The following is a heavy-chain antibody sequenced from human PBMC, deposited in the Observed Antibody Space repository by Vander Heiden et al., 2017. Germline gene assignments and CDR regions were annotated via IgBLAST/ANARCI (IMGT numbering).Heavy chain of an antibody. D-gene: IGHD6-13*01. V-gene: IGHV3-13*01. CDR1: GSTCSSFD. J-gene: IGHJ3*02. CDR3: AREAREGIAADGTATDAFDI. CDR2: IGTAGDT. Sequence: EVQLVASGRGLGQSAGSLCLSCASAGSTCSSFDMHWVRQATGKGLEWVSAIGTAGDTSYPGSVKGRFTISRENAKNSLYLQITSLRAGDTAVYDCAREAREGIAADGTATDAFDIWGQGTMVTVSS.